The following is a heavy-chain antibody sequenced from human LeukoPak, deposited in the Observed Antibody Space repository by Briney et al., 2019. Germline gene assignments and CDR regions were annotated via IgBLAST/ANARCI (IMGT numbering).Heavy chain of an antibody. D-gene: IGHD1-26*01. CDR2: INHSGST. J-gene: IGHJ4*02. CDR1: GGSFSGYY. CDR3: ARHRYSGSYYFDY. V-gene: IGHV4-34*01. Sequence: SETLSLTCAVYGGSFSGYYWSWIRQPPGKGLEWIGEINHSGSTNYNPSLKSRVTISVDTSKNQFSLKLSSVTAADTAIYYCARHRYSGSYYFDYWGQGTLVTVSS.